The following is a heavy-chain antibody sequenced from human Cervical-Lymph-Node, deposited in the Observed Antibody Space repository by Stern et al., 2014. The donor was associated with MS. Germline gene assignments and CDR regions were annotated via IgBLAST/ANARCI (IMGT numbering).Heavy chain of an antibody. J-gene: IGHJ5*02. CDR2: IIPFVGTGTV. Sequence: QVQLVESGADVKKPGSSVRVSCKASGGISWLRQAPGQGLEWMGGIIPFVGTGTVNYAQNFQGRLTIIADTSTNTTYMELSSLRLDDPAVYYCARGAGDNWFDPWGQGTLVSVSS. CDR3: ARGAGDNWFDP. CDR1: GG. D-gene: IGHD3-10*01. V-gene: IGHV1-69*06.